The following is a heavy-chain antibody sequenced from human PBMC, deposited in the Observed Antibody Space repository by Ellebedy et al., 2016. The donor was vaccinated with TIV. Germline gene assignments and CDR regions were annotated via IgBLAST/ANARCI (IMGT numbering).Heavy chain of an antibody. V-gene: IGHV3-21*01. CDR2: ISSSSSYI. Sequence: GGSLRLSCAAFGFTFSSYSMNWVRQAPGKGLEWVSSISSSSSYIYYADSVKGRFTISRDNAKNSLYLQMNSLRTDDTAVYYCVRTSYCGGDCYSEKMFDSWGQGALVTVSS. J-gene: IGHJ4*02. CDR1: GFTFSSYS. CDR3: VRTSYCGGDCYSEKMFDS. D-gene: IGHD2-21*01.